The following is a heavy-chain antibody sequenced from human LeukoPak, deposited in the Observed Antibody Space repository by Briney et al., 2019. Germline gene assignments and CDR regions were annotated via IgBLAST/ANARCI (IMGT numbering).Heavy chain of an antibody. CDR1: GFTFSSYA. CDR2: ISGSGGST. D-gene: IGHD1-26*01. Sequence: GGSLRLSCAASGFTFSSYAVSWVRQAPGKGLEWVSAISGSGGSTYYADSVKGRFTISRDNSKNTLYLQMNSLRAEDTAVYYCAKDSQWAHSHFDYWGQGTLVTVSS. V-gene: IGHV3-23*01. CDR3: AKDSQWAHSHFDY. J-gene: IGHJ4*02.